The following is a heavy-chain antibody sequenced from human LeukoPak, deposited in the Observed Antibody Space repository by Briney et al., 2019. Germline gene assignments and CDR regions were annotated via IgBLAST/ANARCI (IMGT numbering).Heavy chain of an antibody. CDR3: ARDKGGYSGYVSFDY. D-gene: IGHD5-12*01. Sequence: GSSVKVSCKASGGTFSSYAISWVRQAPGQGLEWVGGIIPIFGTANYAQKFQGRVTITADKSTGTAYMELSSLRSEDTAVYYCARDKGGYSGYVSFDYWGQGTLVTVSS. J-gene: IGHJ4*02. CDR2: IIPIFGTA. CDR1: GGTFSSYA. V-gene: IGHV1-69*06.